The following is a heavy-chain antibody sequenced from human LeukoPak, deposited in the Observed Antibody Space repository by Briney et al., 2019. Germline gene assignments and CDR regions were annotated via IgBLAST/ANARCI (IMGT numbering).Heavy chain of an antibody. CDR1: GYSFTSYW. CDR2: IYPGDSDT. Sequence: GESLKISCKGSGYSFTSYWIGWVRQMPGKGLEWMGIIYPGDSDTRYSPSFQGQVTISADKSISTAYLQWSSLKASDTAMYYCARHVAVAGTVAWFDPWGQGTLVTVSS. J-gene: IGHJ5*02. CDR3: ARHVAVAGTVAWFDP. V-gene: IGHV5-51*01. D-gene: IGHD6-19*01.